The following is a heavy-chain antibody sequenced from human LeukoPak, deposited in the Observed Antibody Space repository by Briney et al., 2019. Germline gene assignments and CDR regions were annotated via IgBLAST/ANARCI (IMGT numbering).Heavy chain of an antibody. CDR1: GFTVSSNS. Sequence: PAGGSLRLSCAASGFTVSSNSMSWVRQAPGKGLEWVSVIYSGGSTYYADSVKGRFTISRDNSKNTLFLQMNSLRVEDTAVYYCATGVAFDYWGQGTLVTVSS. D-gene: IGHD2-15*01. J-gene: IGHJ4*02. V-gene: IGHV3-53*01. CDR3: ATGVAFDY. CDR2: IYSGGST.